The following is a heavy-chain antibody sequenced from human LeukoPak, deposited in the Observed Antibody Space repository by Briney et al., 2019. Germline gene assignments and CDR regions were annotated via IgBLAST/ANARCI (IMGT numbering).Heavy chain of an antibody. CDR1: GFTFSSYA. CDR3: GRGYSYGYYYYGMDV. V-gene: IGHV3-30-3*01. J-gene: IGHJ6*02. CDR2: ISYDGSNK. Sequence: GGSLRLSCAASGFTFSSYAMHWVRQAPGKGLEWVAVISYDGSNKYYADSVKGRFTISRDNSKNTLYLQMNSLRAEDTAVYYCGRGYSYGYYYYGMDVWGQGTTVTVSS. D-gene: IGHD5-18*01.